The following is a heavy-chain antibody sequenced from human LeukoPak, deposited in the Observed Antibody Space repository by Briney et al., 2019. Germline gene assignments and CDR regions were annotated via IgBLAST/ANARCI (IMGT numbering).Heavy chain of an antibody. CDR2: ITSRSSFM. J-gene: IGHJ4*02. V-gene: IGHV3-21*01. Sequence: GGSLRLSCEASGFTFNNFSMHWVRQVPGKGLEWVSCITSRSSFMYYADSVKGRFTISRDNAKNSLYLQMNSLRAEDTAVYYCARDVGNFDYWGQGTLVTVSS. CDR1: GFTFNNFS. CDR3: ARDVGNFDY.